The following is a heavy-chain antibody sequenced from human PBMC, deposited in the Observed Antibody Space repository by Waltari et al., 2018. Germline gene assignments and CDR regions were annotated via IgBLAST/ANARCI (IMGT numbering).Heavy chain of an antibody. CDR1: GGSILGFY. CDR2: IYYTGGT. D-gene: IGHD2-21*02. V-gene: IGHV4-59*01. CDR3: ARGGGGDWEWFDP. Sequence: QVQLQESGPSLLKPSETLSLICTASGGSILGFYWSWVRQPPGKGLDWIGYIYYTGGTNFNPSLKSRVTMSVDTSKNQFSLKLSSVTAADTAFYYCARGGGGDWEWFDPWGQGTLVTVSS. J-gene: IGHJ5*02.